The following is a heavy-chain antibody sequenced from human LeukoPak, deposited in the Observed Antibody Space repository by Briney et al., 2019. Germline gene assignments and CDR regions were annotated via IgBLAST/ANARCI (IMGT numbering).Heavy chain of an antibody. CDR1: GGSFSGYY. V-gene: IGHV4-34*01. CDR3: ARSRGSGSYRWVVDV. CDR2: INHSEST. J-gene: IGHJ6*04. D-gene: IGHD3-10*01. Sequence: PSETLSLTCAVYGGSFSGYYWSWIRQPPGKGLEWIGEINHSESTNYNPSLKSRVTISVDTSKNQFSLKLSSVTAADTAVYYCARSRGSGSYRWVVDVWGKGTTVTISS.